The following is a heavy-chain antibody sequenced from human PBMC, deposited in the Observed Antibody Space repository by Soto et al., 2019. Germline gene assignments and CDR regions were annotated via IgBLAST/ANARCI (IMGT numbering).Heavy chain of an antibody. Sequence: SETLSLTCAVYGGSFSGYYWSWIRQPPGKGLEWIGEINHSGSTNYNPSLKSRVTISVDTSNNQFSLKLSSVTAADTAVYYCARGLEYYDSSGYRGYGMDVWGQGTTVTVSS. CDR3: ARGLEYYDSSGYRGYGMDV. CDR2: INHSGST. CDR1: GGSFSGYY. V-gene: IGHV4-34*01. D-gene: IGHD3-22*01. J-gene: IGHJ6*02.